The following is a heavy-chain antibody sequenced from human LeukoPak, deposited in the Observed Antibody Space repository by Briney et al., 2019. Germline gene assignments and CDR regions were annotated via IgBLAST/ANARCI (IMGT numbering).Heavy chain of an antibody. CDR1: GFTFSSYS. CDR2: ISSSSSYI. CDR3: ARDLRADYYDSSGYFAFDI. J-gene: IGHJ3*02. D-gene: IGHD3-22*01. Sequence: GGSLRLSCAASGFTFSSYSMDWVRQAPGKGLEWVSSISSSSSYIYYAGSVKGRFTISRDNAKNSLYLQMNSLRADDTAVYYCARDLRADYYDSSGYFAFDIWGQGTMVTVSS. V-gene: IGHV3-21*01.